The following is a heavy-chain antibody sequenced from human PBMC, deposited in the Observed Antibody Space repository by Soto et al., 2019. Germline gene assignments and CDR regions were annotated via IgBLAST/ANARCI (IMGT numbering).Heavy chain of an antibody. D-gene: IGHD1-1*01. V-gene: IGHV1-3*01. CDR3: ARDPGTGAALRAYHFDY. CDR2: INAGNGDT. J-gene: IGHJ4*02. Sequence: ASVKVSCKASRYSFTTYALHWVRQAPGQRLEWMGWINAGNGDTKYSEEFQGRVTITRDTSANTAYMELSSLRSEDTSVYYCARDPGTGAALRAYHFDYWGQGTLVTVSS. CDR1: RYSFTTYA.